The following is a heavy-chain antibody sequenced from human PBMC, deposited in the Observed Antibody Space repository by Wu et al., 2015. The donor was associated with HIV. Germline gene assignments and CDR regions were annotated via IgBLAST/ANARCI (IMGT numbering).Heavy chain of an antibody. V-gene: IGHV1-69*12. CDR2: IIPIFGTA. J-gene: IGHJ6*03. CDR3: ARVDYGKNGIWGNYYYYYMDV. Sequence: QVQLVQSGAEVKKPGSSVKVSCKASGGTFSSYAISWVRQAPGQGLEWMGGIIPIFGTANYAQKFQGRVTITADESTSTAYMELSSLRSEDTAVYYCARVDYGKNGIWGNYYYYYMDVWGKGTTVTVSS. CDR1: GGTFSSYA. D-gene: IGHD4-17*01.